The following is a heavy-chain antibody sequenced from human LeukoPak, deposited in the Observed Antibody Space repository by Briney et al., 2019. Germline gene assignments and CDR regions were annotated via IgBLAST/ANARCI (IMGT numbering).Heavy chain of an antibody. V-gene: IGHV3-30-3*01. CDR2: ISYDGSNK. D-gene: IGHD6-13*01. CDR3: ARQQLVRSYYYYGMDV. J-gene: IGHJ6*02. CDR1: GFTFSSYT. Sequence: TGGSLRLSCAASGFTFSSYTMHWVRQAPGKGLEWVAIISYDGSNKYYADSVKGRFTISRGNSKNTLYLQMNSLRAEDTAVYYCARQQLVRSYYYYGMDVWGQGTTVTVSS.